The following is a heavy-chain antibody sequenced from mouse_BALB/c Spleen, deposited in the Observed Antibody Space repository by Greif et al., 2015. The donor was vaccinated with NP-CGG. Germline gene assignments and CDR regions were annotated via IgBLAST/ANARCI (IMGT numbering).Heavy chain of an antibody. D-gene: IGHD2-10*02. CDR3: ARRYGNYRDYYAMDY. CDR2: ISNGGGST. J-gene: IGHJ4*01. V-gene: IGHV5-12*02. CDR1: GFTFSDYY. Sequence: EVKLQESGGGLVQPGGSLKLSCATSGFTFSDYYMYWVRQTPEKRLEWVAYISNGGGSTYYPDTVKGRFTISRDNAKNTLYLQMSRLKSEDTAMYYCARRYGNYRDYYAMDYWGQGTSVTASS.